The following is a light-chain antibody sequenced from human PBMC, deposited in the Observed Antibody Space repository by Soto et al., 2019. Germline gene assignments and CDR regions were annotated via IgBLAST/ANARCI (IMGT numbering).Light chain of an antibody. CDR1: QSVSSN. CDR3: QQYYNWPRT. J-gene: IGKJ5*01. V-gene: IGKV3-15*01. CDR2: GAS. Sequence: EIVMTQSPATLPVSPGERATLSCRASQSVSSNLAWYQQKPGQAPRFLIYGASTRATGIPARFSGSGSGTEFTLTISSLQSEDFAVYYCQQYYNWPRTFGQGTRLEIK.